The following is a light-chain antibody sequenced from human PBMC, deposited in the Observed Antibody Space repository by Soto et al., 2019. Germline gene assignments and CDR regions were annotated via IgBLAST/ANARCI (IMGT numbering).Light chain of an antibody. CDR2: DVT. J-gene: IGLJ1*01. CDR3: CSFAGGSFAGSYTCYV. CDR1: STDVGSYNY. V-gene: IGLV2-11*01. Sequence: QSALTQPRSLSGAPGQSVTISCTGTSTDVGSYNYVSWYQQHPGKAPKLMIFDVTERPSGVPVRFSGSKSGNTASLTISGLQAEDEADYFCCSFAGGSFAGSYTCYVLGTGTKVTV.